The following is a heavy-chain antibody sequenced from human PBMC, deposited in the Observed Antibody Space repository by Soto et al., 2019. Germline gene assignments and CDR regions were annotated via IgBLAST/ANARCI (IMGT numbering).Heavy chain of an antibody. V-gene: IGHV3-15*07. Sequence: GGSLRLSCAGSGFTFSNAWLNWVRQAPGKGLEWVGRIKSKTVGGTTDYAAPVKGRFTISRDDSKNTLYLQMNSLITEDTAVYYCATGGRHLVIDYWGQGTLVTVSS. CDR2: IKSKTVGGTT. J-gene: IGHJ4*02. D-gene: IGHD3-16*02. CDR3: ATGGRHLVIDY. CDR1: GFTFSNAW.